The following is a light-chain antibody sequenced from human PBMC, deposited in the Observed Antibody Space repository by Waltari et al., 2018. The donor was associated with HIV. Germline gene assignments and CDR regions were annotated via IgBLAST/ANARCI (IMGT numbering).Light chain of an antibody. CDR2: GAS. CDR1: QNIGSY. J-gene: IGKJ2*02. CDR3: HQYNDWPRCT. Sequence: VLLTQSPVTLSVFPGDRVTLSCRASQNIGSYLAWYQQKTGQPPSLLVYGASIRAPGIPARFTGSGSGTDFNLIIDGLQPDDCSVYYCHQYNDWPRCTFGQGTKVEIK. V-gene: IGKV3D-15*01.